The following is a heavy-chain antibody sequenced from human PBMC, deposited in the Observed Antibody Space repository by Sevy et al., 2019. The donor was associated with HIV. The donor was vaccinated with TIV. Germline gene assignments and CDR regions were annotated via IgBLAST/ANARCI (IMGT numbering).Heavy chain of an antibody. CDR3: ARGANCSSTSCYDEGYFDY. D-gene: IGHD2-2*01. Sequence: GGSLRLSCAASGFTFSDYYMSWIRQAPGKGLEWVSYISSSSSYTNYADSVKGRFTISRDNAKNSLYLQMNSLRAEDQAGDYCARGANCSSTSCYDEGYFDYWGQGTLVTVSS. J-gene: IGHJ4*02. CDR1: GFTFSDYY. V-gene: IGHV3-11*06. CDR2: ISSSSSYT.